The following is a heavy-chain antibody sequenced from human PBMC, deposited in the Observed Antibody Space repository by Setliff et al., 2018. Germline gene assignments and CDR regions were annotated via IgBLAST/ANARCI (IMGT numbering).Heavy chain of an antibody. CDR1: GGTFSSYA. CDR3: ARGGLTYGILDY. J-gene: IGHJ4*02. V-gene: IGHV1-69*13. D-gene: IGHD4-17*01. Sequence: ASVKVSCKASGGTFSSYAISWVRQAPGQGLEWMGGIIPIFGTANYAQKFQGRVTITADESTSAAYMELSSLRSEDTAVYYCARGGLTYGILDYWGQGTLVTVSS. CDR2: IIPIFGTA.